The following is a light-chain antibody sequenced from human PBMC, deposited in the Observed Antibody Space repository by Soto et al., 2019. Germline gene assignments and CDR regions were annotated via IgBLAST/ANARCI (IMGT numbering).Light chain of an antibody. CDR1: QSVSPNF. J-gene: IGKJ4*02. CDR2: GAS. Sequence: DIVWTQSPGIMSLSPGDRATLSCRARQSVSPNFLAWYQQKPGQDAMLLIAGASSTATGIPDRFSCSGSVADFTLTISRHEPEDFAQYFCQQYCSAPGTVGEGTEIEIK. V-gene: IGKV3-20*01. CDR3: QQYCSAPGT.